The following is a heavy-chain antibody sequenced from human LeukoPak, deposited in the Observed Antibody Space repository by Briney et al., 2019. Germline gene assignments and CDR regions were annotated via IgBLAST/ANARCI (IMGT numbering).Heavy chain of an antibody. CDR2: IYDSGST. CDR1: GDSISSHY. J-gene: IGHJ4*02. CDR3: ARFPRY. V-gene: IGHV4-59*11. Sequence: PSETLSLTCTVSGDSISSHYWSWIRQPPGRGLEWIGYIYDSGSTNYNPSLKSRVTISVDTSKNQFSLKLSSVTAADTAVYYCARFPRYWGQGILVTVSS.